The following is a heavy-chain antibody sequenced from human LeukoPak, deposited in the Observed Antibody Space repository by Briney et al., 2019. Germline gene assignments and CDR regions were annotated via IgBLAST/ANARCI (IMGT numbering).Heavy chain of an antibody. CDR1: GFTFSTYA. CDR2: ISYDGSKK. J-gene: IGHJ4*02. V-gene: IGHV3-30-3*01. CDR3: ARDYDYYDSSGYCDY. Sequence: GGSLRLSCAASGFTFSTYAMHWVRQALGKGLEWVAVISYDGSKKYYADSVKGRFTISRDNSKNTLYLQMNSLRAEDTAVYYCARDYDYYDSSGYCDYWGQGTLVTVSS. D-gene: IGHD3-22*01.